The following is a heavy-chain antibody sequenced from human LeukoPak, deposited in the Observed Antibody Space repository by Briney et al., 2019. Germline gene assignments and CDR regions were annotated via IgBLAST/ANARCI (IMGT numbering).Heavy chain of an antibody. J-gene: IGHJ4*02. CDR2: IYTSGST. CDR1: GGSLNEYY. D-gene: IGHD1-7*01. Sequence: PSGTLSLTCTVSGGSLNEYYWSWIRQPPGKGLEWIGRIYTSGSTNYNPSLKSRVSMSLDTSKNQFSLKLSSVTAADTAVYFCATSIPATRYFDYWGQGTLVTVSS. CDR3: ATSIPATRYFDY. V-gene: IGHV4-4*07.